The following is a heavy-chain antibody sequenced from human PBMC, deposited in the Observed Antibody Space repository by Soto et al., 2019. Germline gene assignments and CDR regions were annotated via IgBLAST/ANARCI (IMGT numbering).Heavy chain of an antibody. J-gene: IGHJ4*02. CDR1: GYDFNTNW. CDR2: MYPGDSDT. D-gene: IGHD3-3*01. Sequence: GESLKISCXGSGYDFNTNWFGWVRQLPGRGLEWVGIMYPGDSDTRYNPSLQGHVTLSVDVTVSTAFLRWRSLETSDTGMYFCARLPRDCNKTSCYYADHWGQGTQVTVSS. V-gene: IGHV5-51*01. CDR3: ARLPRDCNKTSCYYADH.